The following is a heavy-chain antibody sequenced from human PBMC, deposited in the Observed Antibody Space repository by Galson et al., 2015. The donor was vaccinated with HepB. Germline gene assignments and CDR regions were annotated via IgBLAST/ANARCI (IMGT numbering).Heavy chain of an antibody. Sequence: SVKVSCKASGGTFSSYAISWVRQAPGQGLEWMGGIIPIFGTANYAQKFQGRVTITADESMSTAYMELSSLRSEDTAVYYCARGGYYGSGSYWYFDLWGRGTLVTVSS. CDR2: IIPIFGTA. V-gene: IGHV1-69*13. CDR3: ARGGYYGSGSYWYFDL. D-gene: IGHD3-10*01. J-gene: IGHJ2*01. CDR1: GGTFSSYA.